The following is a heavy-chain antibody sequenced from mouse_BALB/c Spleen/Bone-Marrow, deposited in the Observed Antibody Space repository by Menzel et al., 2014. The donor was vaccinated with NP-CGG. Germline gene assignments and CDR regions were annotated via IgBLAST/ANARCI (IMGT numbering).Heavy chain of an antibody. Sequence: QLQESGPELVKPGASVKMSCKASGYTFTSYVLHWVKQKPGQGLEWSGDIYPYNDVTKYNDKFKPKATMTSDKSSSRAYMELSSLTSEDSAVYYCAREGMITGDYWGQGTTLTVSS. J-gene: IGHJ2*01. V-gene: IGHV1-14*01. CDR3: AREGMITGDY. CDR2: IYPYNDVT. D-gene: IGHD2-4*01. CDR1: GYTFTSYV.